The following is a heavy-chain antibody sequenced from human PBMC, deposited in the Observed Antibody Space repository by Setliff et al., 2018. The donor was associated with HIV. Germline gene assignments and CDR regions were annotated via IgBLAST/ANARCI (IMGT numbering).Heavy chain of an antibody. J-gene: IGHJ6*03. CDR2: ISSSSTFI. CDR1: GFTFGSYS. D-gene: IGHD3-10*01. V-gene: IGHV3-21*01. CDR3: VRDYGSGTNFFYSMDV. Sequence: GGSLRLSCAASGFTFGSYSMNWVRQAPGKGLEWISSISSSSTFIHYANSVSGRFTIARDSAKNSLYLQMNSLRAEDTAVYYCVRDYGSGTNFFYSMDVWGKGTTVTVSS.